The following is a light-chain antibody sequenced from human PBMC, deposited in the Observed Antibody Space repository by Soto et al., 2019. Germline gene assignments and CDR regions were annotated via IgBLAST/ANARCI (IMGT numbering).Light chain of an antibody. V-gene: IGKV3-20*01. J-gene: IGKJ1*01. Sequence: EIVLIQSPATLSLSAWERAALSCKTSQSVSSTYLAWYQQKPGQAPGLLIYGASSRATGIPDRFSGSGSGTDFTLTISRLEPEDFAVYYCQQYGRSPWTFGQGTKVDIK. CDR2: GAS. CDR1: QSVSSTY. CDR3: QQYGRSPWT.